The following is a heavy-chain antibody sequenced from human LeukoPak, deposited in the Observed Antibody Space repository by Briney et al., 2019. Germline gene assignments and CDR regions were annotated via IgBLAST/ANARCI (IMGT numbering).Heavy chain of an antibody. D-gene: IGHD6-13*01. CDR2: ISYDGSNK. V-gene: IGHV3-30-3*02. CDR3: AKDIAAAKPYYFDY. CDR1: GFTFSSYA. J-gene: IGHJ4*02. Sequence: GGSLRLSCAASGFTFSSYAMHWVRQAPGKGLEWVAVISYDGSNKYYADSVKGRFTISRDNSKNTLYLQMNSLRAEDTALYYCAKDIAAAKPYYFDYWGQGTLVTVSS.